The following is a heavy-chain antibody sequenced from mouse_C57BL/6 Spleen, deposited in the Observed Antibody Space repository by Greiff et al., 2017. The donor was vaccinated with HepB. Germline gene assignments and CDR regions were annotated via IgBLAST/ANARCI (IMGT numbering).Heavy chain of an antibody. CDR1: GYTFTSYW. CDR3: ARSTGNWYFDV. J-gene: IGHJ1*03. Sequence: VQLQQSGAELVMPGASVKLSCKASGYTFTSYWMHWVKQRPGQGLEWIGEIDASDSYTNYNQKLKGKSPLTVDKSSRTAYMQLSSLTSEDSAVYYCARSTGNWYFDVWGTGTTVTVSS. D-gene: IGHD4-1*02. V-gene: IGHV1-69*01. CDR2: IDASDSYT.